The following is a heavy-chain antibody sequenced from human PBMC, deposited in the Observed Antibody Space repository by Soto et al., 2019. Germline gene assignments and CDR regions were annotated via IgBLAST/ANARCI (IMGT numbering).Heavy chain of an antibody. CDR1: GGTFSSYA. CDR3: AGYGDYGHYFDY. J-gene: IGHJ4*02. Sequence: QVQLVQSGAEVKKPGSSVKVSCKASGGTFSSYAISWVRQAPGQGLEWMGGIIPIFGTANYAQKFQGRVXIXAXXSTSPAYMELSSLRSEDAAVDYCAGYGDYGHYFDYWGQGTLVTVSS. V-gene: IGHV1-69*12. CDR2: IIPIFGTA. D-gene: IGHD4-17*01.